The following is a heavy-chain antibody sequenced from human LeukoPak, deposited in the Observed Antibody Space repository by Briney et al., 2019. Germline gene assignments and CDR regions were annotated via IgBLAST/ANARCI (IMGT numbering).Heavy chain of an antibody. CDR2: IDPSDSDT. CDR3: ARSSASYHFDMDV. J-gene: IGHJ6*04. CDR1: GYTFTSHW. V-gene: IGHV5-51*01. D-gene: IGHD3-10*01. Sequence: GESLKISCQGSGYTFTSHWIGWVRPMPGKGLEWMGIIDPSDSDTRYSPSFQGQVTISADNSISTAYMFWGSLKASDTAKYYCARSSASYHFDMDVWGKGTTVIVSS.